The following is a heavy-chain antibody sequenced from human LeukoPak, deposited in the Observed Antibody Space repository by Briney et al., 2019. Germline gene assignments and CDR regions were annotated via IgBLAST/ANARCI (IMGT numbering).Heavy chain of an antibody. CDR2: LRHDGSNE. J-gene: IGHJ4*02. V-gene: IGHV3-33*01. CDR3: ARGNGNSYGYLDS. Sequence: GGSLRLSCAASGFTFSSYGMHWVRQAPGKGLEWVAVLRHDGSNEYYADSVKGRFTISSDNSMNTLYLQMNSLRAEDTAVYYCARGNGNSYGYLDSWGQGILVTVSS. D-gene: IGHD5-18*01. CDR1: GFTFSSYG.